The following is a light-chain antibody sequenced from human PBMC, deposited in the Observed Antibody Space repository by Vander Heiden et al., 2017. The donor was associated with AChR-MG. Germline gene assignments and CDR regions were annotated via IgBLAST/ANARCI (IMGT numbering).Light chain of an antibody. J-gene: IGLJ1*01. CDR3: QSNDNTLNVV. CDR2: ANT. V-gene: IGLV1-40*01. CDR1: RSNVGGNYD. Sequence: QSVLTQPPSVSGAPGQRVTISCTGSRSNVGGNYDVHWYQQLPGRAPKLLIFANTKRPSGVPDRFSASKSGTSASLAITGLQADDEADDYCQSNDNTLNVVFGTGTKVTVL.